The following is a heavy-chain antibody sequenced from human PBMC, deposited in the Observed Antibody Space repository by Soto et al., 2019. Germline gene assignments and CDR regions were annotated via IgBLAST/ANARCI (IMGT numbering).Heavy chain of an antibody. V-gene: IGHV2-5*02. Sequence: QITLKESGPTLVKPTQTLTLTCTFSGFSLTTSGVGVGWIRQPPGKALEWLVLIYWDDDKRYSPSLKSRLAITKDTPQTQVVLTMTIMDPVDTATSFCAHRDGFGEGDSWGQRTLVTVSS. CDR3: AHRDGFGEGDS. J-gene: IGHJ5*01. D-gene: IGHD3-10*01. CDR1: GFSLTTSGVG. CDR2: IYWDDDK.